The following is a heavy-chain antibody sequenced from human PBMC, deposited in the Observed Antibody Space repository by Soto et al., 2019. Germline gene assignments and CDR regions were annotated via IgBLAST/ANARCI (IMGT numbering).Heavy chain of an antibody. CDR3: AKAHYGSGSYYTYYYYGMDV. CDR1: GFTFDDYA. J-gene: IGHJ6*02. V-gene: IGHV3-9*01. D-gene: IGHD3-10*01. CDR2: ISWNSGSI. Sequence: SLRLSCAASGFTFDDYAMHWVRQAPGKGLEWVSGISWNSGSIGYADSVEGRFTISRDNAKNSLYLQMNSLRAEDTALYYCAKAHYGSGSYYTYYYYGMDVWGQGTTVTVSS.